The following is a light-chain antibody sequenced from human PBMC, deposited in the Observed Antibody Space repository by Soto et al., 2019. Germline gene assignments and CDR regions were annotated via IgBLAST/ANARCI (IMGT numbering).Light chain of an antibody. CDR1: QSVSSSY. V-gene: IGKV3-20*01. CDR2: GTS. Sequence: EIVLTQSPGTLSLSPGERATLSCRASQSVSSSYLGWYQQKPGQPPRLLIYGTSIRATGIPDRFSGSGSGTDFTLTISRLEPEDFAVYYCQLSHSSFTFGPGTKVDIK. CDR3: QLSHSSFT. J-gene: IGKJ3*01.